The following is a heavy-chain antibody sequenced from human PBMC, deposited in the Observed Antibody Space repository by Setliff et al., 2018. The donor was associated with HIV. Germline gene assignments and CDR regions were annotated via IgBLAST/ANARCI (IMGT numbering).Heavy chain of an antibody. CDR3: VRGGEGYSSGWQHYYYHYYMAV. CDR2: ISSSSKYI. Sequence: GGSLRLSCVASGFTFSTYSMNWVRQAPGKGLEWVSFISSSSKYIYYADSVKGRFTISRDNSKKTLYLQMNSLRAEDTAVYYCVRGGEGYSSGWQHYYYHYYMAVWGKGTTVTVSS. D-gene: IGHD6-19*01. CDR1: GFTFSTYS. V-gene: IGHV3-21*01. J-gene: IGHJ6*03.